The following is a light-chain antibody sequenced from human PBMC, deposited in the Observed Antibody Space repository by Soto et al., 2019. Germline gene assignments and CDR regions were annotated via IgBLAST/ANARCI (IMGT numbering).Light chain of an antibody. V-gene: IGLV2-14*01. CDR2: EVS. CDR3: SSYTSNRPVV. CDR1: SSDVGGYNY. Sequence: QSALTQPASVSGSLGQSITISCTGTSSDVGGYNYVSWYQQHPGKAPKLMIFEVSNRPSGVSDRFSGSKSGNTASLTISGLQSEDEADYYCSSYTSNRPVVFGTGTKLTV. J-gene: IGLJ1*01.